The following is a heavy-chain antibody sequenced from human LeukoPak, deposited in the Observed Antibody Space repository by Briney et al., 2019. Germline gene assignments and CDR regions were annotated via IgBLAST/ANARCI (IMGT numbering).Heavy chain of an antibody. J-gene: IGHJ4*02. Sequence: GGSLRLSCAASGFTVSSNYMSWVRQAPGKGLEWVSVIYSGGSTYYADSVKGRFTISRDNSKNTLYLQMNSLRAEDTAVYCCARVGFHPGDYYFDYWGQGTLVTVSS. V-gene: IGHV3-66*01. CDR3: ARVGFHPGDYYFDY. CDR2: IYSGGST. CDR1: GFTVSSNY. D-gene: IGHD2-21*01.